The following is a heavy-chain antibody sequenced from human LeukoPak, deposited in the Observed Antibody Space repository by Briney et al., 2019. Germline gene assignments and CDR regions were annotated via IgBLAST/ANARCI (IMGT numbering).Heavy chain of an antibody. Sequence: GGSLRLSCAASRFTFSSYAMNWVRQAPGKGLEWVSTISGSGGSTYYADSVKGRFTISRDNSKNTLFLHMNSLRAEDTAVYYCAKGLRYCGGDCYFDYWGQGTLVTVSS. J-gene: IGHJ4*02. D-gene: IGHD2-21*02. V-gene: IGHV3-23*01. CDR1: RFTFSSYA. CDR3: AKGLRYCGGDCYFDY. CDR2: ISGSGGST.